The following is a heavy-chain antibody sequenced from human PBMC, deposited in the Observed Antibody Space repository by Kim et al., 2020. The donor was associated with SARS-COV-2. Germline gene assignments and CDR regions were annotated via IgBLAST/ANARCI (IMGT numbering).Heavy chain of an antibody. J-gene: IGHJ4*02. CDR1: GFTFSSYW. Sequence: GGSLRLSCAASGFTFSSYWMSWVRQAPGKGLEWVANIKQDGSEKYYVDSVKGRFTISRDNAKNSLYLQMNSLRAEDTAVYYCARVEDYYDSSGYYHFDYWGQGTLVTVSS. V-gene: IGHV3-7*01. D-gene: IGHD3-22*01. CDR2: IKQDGSEK. CDR3: ARVEDYYDSSGYYHFDY.